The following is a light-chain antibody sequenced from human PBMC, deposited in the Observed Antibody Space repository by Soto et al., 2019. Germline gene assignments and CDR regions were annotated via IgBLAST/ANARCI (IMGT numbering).Light chain of an antibody. CDR2: DVS. J-gene: IGLJ1*01. CDR3: SSYATSNTRQIV. Sequence: QSVLTQPASVSGSPGQSITISCTGTSSDVVGYNYVSWYQHHPGKAPKLMIFDVSNRPSGVSNRFSGSKSGNTASLTISGLQPEDEADYYCSSYATSNTRQIVFGTGTKVPVL. V-gene: IGLV2-14*03. CDR1: SSDVVGYNY.